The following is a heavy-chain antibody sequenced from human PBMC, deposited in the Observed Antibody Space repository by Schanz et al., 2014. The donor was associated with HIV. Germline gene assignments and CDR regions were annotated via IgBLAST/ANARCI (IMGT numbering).Heavy chain of an antibody. CDR3: TKDIVAGASEY. CDR2: ITDNGADT. J-gene: IGHJ4*02. CDR1: GFIFNNYA. Sequence: EVQLLDSGGGLVQPGGSLRLSCAASGFIFNNYAMNWVRQAPGKGLEWVSGITDNGADTYYADSVKGRFTISRDNVENSLFLQMNSLKSEDTAVYYCTKDIVAGASEYWGQGTLVTVSS. V-gene: IGHV3-23*01. D-gene: IGHD6-19*01.